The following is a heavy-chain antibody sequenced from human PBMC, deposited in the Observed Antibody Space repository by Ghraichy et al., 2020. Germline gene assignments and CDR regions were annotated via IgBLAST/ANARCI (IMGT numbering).Heavy chain of an antibody. Sequence: GSLRLSCTVSGGSISSYYWSWIRQPPGKGLEWIGYIYYSGSTNYNPSLKSRVTISVDTSKNQFSLKLSSVTAADTAVYYCARQLSHDYGGNGYWYFDLWGRGTLVTVSS. D-gene: IGHD4-23*01. CDR1: GGSISSYY. J-gene: IGHJ2*01. CDR3: ARQLSHDYGGNGYWYFDL. CDR2: IYYSGST. V-gene: IGHV4-59*01.